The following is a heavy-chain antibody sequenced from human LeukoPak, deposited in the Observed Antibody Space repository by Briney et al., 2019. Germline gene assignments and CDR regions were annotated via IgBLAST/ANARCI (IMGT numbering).Heavy chain of an antibody. J-gene: IGHJ4*02. CDR1: GGSISSSSYY. CDR2: IYYSGST. D-gene: IGHD2-2*01. Sequence: SETLSLTCTVSGGSISSSSYYWGWVRQPPGKGLEWIGSIYYSGSTYYNPSLKSRVTISVDTSKNQFSLKLSSVTAADTAVYYCARQLGYCSSTSCYADKVDYWGQGTLVTVSS. V-gene: IGHV4-39*01. CDR3: ARQLGYCSSTSCYADKVDY.